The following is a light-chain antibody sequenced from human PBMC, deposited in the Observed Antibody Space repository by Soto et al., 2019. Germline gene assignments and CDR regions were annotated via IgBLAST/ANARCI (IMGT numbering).Light chain of an antibody. CDR2: EVS. Sequence: QSALTQPASVSGSPGQSITISCTGTSSDVGSYNLVSWYQQHPGKAPKLMIFEVSKRPSGLSNRFSASKSGNTASLTISGLQADDEADYYCCSYARSSTYVFGTGTKLTVL. V-gene: IGLV2-23*02. CDR1: SSDVGSYNL. CDR3: CSYARSSTYV. J-gene: IGLJ1*01.